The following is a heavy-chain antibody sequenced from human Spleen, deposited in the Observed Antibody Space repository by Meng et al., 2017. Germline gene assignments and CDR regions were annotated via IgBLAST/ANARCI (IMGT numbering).Heavy chain of an antibody. CDR2: ISSGGSTI. Sequence: GESLKISCAASGFTFSDYYMSWIRQAPGKGLEWVSYISSGGSTIYYADSVKGRFTISRHNSKNTLYLQVNSLRAEDTALYYCAKYSYGLGDYFDNWGQGALVTVSS. D-gene: IGHD5-18*01. J-gene: IGHJ4*02. V-gene: IGHV3-11*01. CDR1: GFTFSDYY. CDR3: AKYSYGLGDYFDN.